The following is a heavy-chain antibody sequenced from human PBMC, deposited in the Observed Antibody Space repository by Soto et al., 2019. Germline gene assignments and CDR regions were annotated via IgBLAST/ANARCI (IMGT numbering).Heavy chain of an antibody. Sequence: QVQLVQCGAEVKKPGASVKVSCKASGNTFTNYDITWVRQATGQGLEYLGWMNPNSGDTAYVQKFQGRVTMTWDTSITTAYMELRSLRSKDTAVYFCARGVKYGAYSRWFDPWGQGTLVTVSS. V-gene: IGHV1-8*01. CDR1: GNTFTNYD. D-gene: IGHD4-17*01. CDR2: MNPNSGDT. CDR3: ARGVKYGAYSRWFDP. J-gene: IGHJ5*02.